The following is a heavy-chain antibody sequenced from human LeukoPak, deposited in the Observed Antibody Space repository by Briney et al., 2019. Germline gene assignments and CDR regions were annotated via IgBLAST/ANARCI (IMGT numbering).Heavy chain of an antibody. D-gene: IGHD1-26*01. CDR1: GGSFSGYY. CDR2: IDHSGST. J-gene: IGHJ5*02. V-gene: IGHV4-34*01. CDR3: ARGQWEIRFDP. Sequence: ASETLSLTCAVYGGSFSGYYWSWIRQPPGKGLEWIGEIDHSGSTNYNPSLKSRVTISVDTSKNQFSLKLNSVTAEDTAVYYCARGQWEIRFDPWGQGTLVTVSS.